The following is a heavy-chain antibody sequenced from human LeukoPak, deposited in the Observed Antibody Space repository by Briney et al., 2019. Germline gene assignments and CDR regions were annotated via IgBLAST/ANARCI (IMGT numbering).Heavy chain of an antibody. J-gene: IGHJ4*02. CDR1: GFTFSRYS. Sequence: PGGSLRLSCAASGFTFSRYSMNWVRQAPGKGLEWVSSISSSSSDIYYAYSVKALFTISRDNAKTSLYLQMNSLRAEDTAVYYCATSIAVADDFDYWGQGTLVTVSS. CDR3: ATSIAVADDFDY. D-gene: IGHD6-19*01. V-gene: IGHV3-21*01. CDR2: ISSSSSDI.